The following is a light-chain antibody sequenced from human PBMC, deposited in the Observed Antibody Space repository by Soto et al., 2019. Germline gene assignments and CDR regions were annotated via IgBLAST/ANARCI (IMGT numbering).Light chain of an antibody. J-gene: IGLJ3*02. CDR1: SSDVGSYNY. CDR3: SSYTSSTTQV. CDR2: EVS. V-gene: IGLV2-14*01. Sequence: VLTQPASVSGSPGQSITISCTGTSSDVGSYNYVSWYQQHPGKVPKLVIYEVSNRPSGISYRFSGSKSGNTASLTISGLQAEDEADYYCSSYTSSTTQVFGGGTKVTVL.